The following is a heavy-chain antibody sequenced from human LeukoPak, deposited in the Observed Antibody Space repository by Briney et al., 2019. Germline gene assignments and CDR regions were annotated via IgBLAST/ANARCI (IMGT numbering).Heavy chain of an antibody. Sequence: GESLKISCKGSGYSFTSYWIGWVRQMPGKGLEWMGIIYPGDSDTRYSPSFQGQVTISADKSISTAYLQRSSLKASDTAMYYCARLRSSGWYWFDPWGQGTLVTVSS. J-gene: IGHJ5*02. V-gene: IGHV5-51*01. CDR1: GYSFTSYW. CDR3: ARLRSSGWYWFDP. CDR2: IYPGDSDT. D-gene: IGHD6-19*01.